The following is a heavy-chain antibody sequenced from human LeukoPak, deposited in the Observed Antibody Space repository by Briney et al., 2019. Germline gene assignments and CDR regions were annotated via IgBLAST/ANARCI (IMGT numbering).Heavy chain of an antibody. CDR1: GFTSSSYA. CDR3: ARGWVSKGYFDH. J-gene: IGHJ4*02. V-gene: IGHV3-23*01. D-gene: IGHD2-2*01. CDR2: SSASGETT. Sequence: GGSLRLSCAASGFTSSSYAVSWVRQAPGKGLEWVSASSASGETTYYADSVEGRFTISRDNSKSTVYLQMNSLRAEDTAVYYCARGWVSKGYFDHWGQGTLVTVSS.